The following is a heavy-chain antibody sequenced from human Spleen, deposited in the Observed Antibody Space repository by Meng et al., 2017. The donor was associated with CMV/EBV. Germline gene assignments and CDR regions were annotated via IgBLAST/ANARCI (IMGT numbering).Heavy chain of an antibody. J-gene: IGHJ5*02. CDR3: ARDGPQGENWFDP. D-gene: IGHD3-16*01. CDR1: GFTFSSYA. Sequence: ASGFTFSSYAMHWVRQAPGKGLEWVAVISYDGSNKYYADSVKGRFTISRDNSKNTLYLQMNSLRAEDTAVYYCARDGPQGENWFDPWGQGTLVTVSS. V-gene: IGHV3-30-3*01. CDR2: ISYDGSNK.